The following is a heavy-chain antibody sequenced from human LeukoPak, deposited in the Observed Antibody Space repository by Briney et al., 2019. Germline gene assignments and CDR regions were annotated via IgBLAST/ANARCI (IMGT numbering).Heavy chain of an antibody. CDR2: IYYSGTT. CDR1: GASISTIISY. D-gene: IGHD1-1*01. Sequence: SETLSLTCTVSGASISTIISYWGWIRQTPGKGLEWIGSIYYSGTTYYNPSLESRVTISIDTSKNQFSVKLTSVTAADTAVYYCARDTTVAQGEITDAFDIWGQGTMVTVSS. J-gene: IGHJ3*02. V-gene: IGHV4-39*07. CDR3: ARDTTVAQGEITDAFDI.